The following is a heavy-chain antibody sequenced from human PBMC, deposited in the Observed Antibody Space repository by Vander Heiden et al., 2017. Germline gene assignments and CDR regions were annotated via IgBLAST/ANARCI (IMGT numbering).Heavy chain of an antibody. CDR3: AKEVADIVVVPVPLVSYYGMDV. V-gene: IGHV3-30*18. J-gene: IGHJ6*02. Sequence: VQLVESGGGVVQPGRSLRLPCAASGFTFRSYGLHWVRQAPGKGLEWVAVISYDGSNKYYADSVKGRFTISRDNSKNTLYLQMNSLRAEDTAVYYCAKEVADIVVVPVPLVSYYGMDVWGQGTTVTVSS. D-gene: IGHD2-2*01. CDR1: GFTFRSYG. CDR2: ISYDGSNK.